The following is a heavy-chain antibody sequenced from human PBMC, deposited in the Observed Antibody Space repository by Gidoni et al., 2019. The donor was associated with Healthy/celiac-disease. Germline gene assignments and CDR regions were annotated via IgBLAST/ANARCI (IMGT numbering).Heavy chain of an antibody. D-gene: IGHD2-15*01. V-gene: IGHV1-2*02. Sequence: QVQLVQSGAEVKKPGASVKVSCKASGYTFTGSYMHWVRQAPGQGLEWMGWINPNSGGTNYAQKFQGRVTMTRDTSISTAYMELSRLRSDDTAVYYCARLCSGGSCYSPGTFDYWGQGTLVTVSS. J-gene: IGHJ4*02. CDR3: ARLCSGGSCYSPGTFDY. CDR1: GYTFTGSY. CDR2: INPNSGGT.